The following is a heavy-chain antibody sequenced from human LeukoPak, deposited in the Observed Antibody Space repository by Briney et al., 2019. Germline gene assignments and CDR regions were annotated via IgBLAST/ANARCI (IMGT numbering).Heavy chain of an antibody. CDR3: ARDERYDSSGYPFDY. Sequence: ASVKVSCKASGYTFTGYFMHWVRQAPGHGLEWMGWINPNTGDTNYGQEFQGRVTLTRDTSISTASMELSRLRSDDTAVYYCARDERYDSSGYPFDYWGQGTLVTVSS. V-gene: IGHV1-2*02. CDR1: GYTFTGYF. CDR2: INPNTGDT. J-gene: IGHJ4*02. D-gene: IGHD3-22*01.